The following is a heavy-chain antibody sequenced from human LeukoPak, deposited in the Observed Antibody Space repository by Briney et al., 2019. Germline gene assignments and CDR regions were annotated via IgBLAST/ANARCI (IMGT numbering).Heavy chain of an antibody. CDR3: AKALTYYDFWNGFDP. CDR2: ISWDGGST. D-gene: IGHD3-3*01. V-gene: IGHV3-43D*04. Sequence: PGGSLRLSCAASGFTFDDYAMHLVRQAPGKGLEWVSLISWDGGSTYYADSVKGRFTISRDNSKNSLYLQMNSLRAEDTALSYCAKALTYYDFWNGFDPWGQGTLVTVSS. CDR1: GFTFDDYA. J-gene: IGHJ5*02.